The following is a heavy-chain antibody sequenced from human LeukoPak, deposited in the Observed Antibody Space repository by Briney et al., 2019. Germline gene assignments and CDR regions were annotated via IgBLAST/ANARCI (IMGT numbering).Heavy chain of an antibody. CDR3: ARDQRDSGYDFSYFDY. V-gene: IGHV1-18*01. Sequence: GASVKVSCKASGYTFTSYGISWVRQAPGQGLEWMGWISAYNGNTNYAQKLQGRVTMTTDTSTSTAYMELRSLRSDDTAVYYCARDQRDSGYDFSYFDYWGQGTLVTVSS. CDR2: ISAYNGNT. CDR1: GYTFTSYG. J-gene: IGHJ4*02. D-gene: IGHD5-12*01.